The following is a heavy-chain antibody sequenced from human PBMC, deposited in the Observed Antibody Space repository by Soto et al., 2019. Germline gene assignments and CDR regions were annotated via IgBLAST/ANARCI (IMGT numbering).Heavy chain of an antibody. V-gene: IGHV4-59*08. Sequence: SETLSLTCTVSDGSISSYYWSWIRQAPGKGLEWIGYSYYSGSTKYNPSLKSRVTISVDTSKKELSLKLNSVTAADTAVYYCAGFSCSGVSGCYFYGMDVWGKGTTVTVSS. J-gene: IGHJ6*04. CDR1: DGSISSYY. CDR2: SYYSGST. D-gene: IGHD2-15*01. CDR3: AGFSCSGVSGCYFYGMDV.